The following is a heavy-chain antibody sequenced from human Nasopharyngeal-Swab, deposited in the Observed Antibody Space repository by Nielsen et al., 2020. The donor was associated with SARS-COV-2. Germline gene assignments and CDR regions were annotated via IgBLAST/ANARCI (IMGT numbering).Heavy chain of an antibody. Sequence: SETLSLTCTVSGGSINSYYWGWIRQPPGKGLEWIGNIYFNGGTYYNPSLKSRVTMSVDTSKNQFSLKLSSVTAADTAVYYCARDVGGYANFDYWGQGTLVTVSS. V-gene: IGHV4-39*07. CDR2: IYFNGGT. D-gene: IGHD5-12*01. CDR1: GGSINSYY. CDR3: ARDVGGYANFDY. J-gene: IGHJ4*02.